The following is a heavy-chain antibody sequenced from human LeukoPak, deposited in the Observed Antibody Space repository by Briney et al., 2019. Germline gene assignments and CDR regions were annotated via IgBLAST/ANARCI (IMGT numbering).Heavy chain of an antibody. J-gene: IGHJ5*02. CDR3: AREGGSVDCTNGVCPIGWFDP. V-gene: IGHV1-2*02. CDR2: INPNSGGT. D-gene: IGHD2-8*01. Sequence: GASVKVSCKASGYTFTGYYMHWVRQAPGQGLEWMGWINPNSGGTNYAQKFQGRVTMTRDTSISTAYMELSRLRSDDTAVYYCAREGGSVDCTNGVCPIGWFDPWGQGTLVTVSS. CDR1: GYTFTGYY.